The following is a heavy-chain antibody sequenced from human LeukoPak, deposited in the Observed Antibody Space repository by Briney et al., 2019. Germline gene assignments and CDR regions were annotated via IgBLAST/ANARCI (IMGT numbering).Heavy chain of an antibody. CDR2: INSDGMSI. CDR3: AREPPDSSGYLDY. V-gene: IGHV3-74*01. CDR1: GFNFRSHW. J-gene: IGHJ4*02. D-gene: IGHD3-22*01. Sequence: GGSLRLSCAASGFNFRSHWMYWVRQTPGKGLVWVSRINSDGMSISYADSVKGRFTISRDNAKNTLTLQMNSLRVEDTAVYYCAREPPDSSGYLDYWGQGTLVTVSS.